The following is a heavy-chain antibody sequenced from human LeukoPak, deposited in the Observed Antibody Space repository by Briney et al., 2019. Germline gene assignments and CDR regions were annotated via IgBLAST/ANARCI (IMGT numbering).Heavy chain of an antibody. CDR3: AREWGLIAVAGGPGY. D-gene: IGHD2-21*01. CDR2: IWYDGHNK. J-gene: IGHJ4*02. CDR1: GFSFSKYG. V-gene: IGHV3-33*01. Sequence: GGSLRLSCVASGFSFSKYGMHWVRQAPGKGLQWLAIIWYDGHNKYYADSVKGRFTISRDNSKNTLFLEMNDLKAEDTAVYYCAREWGLIAVAGGPGYWGQGTMVTVSS.